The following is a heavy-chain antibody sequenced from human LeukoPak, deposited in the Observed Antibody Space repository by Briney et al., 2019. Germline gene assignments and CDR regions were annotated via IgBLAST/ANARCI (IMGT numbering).Heavy chain of an antibody. Sequence: SQTLSLTCTVSGGSISSGGYYWSWIRQHPGKGLEWIGYIYYSGSTYYNPSLKSRVTISVDTSKNQFSLKLSSVTAADTAVYYCATGTGYYPIDYWGQGTLVTVSS. CDR2: IYYSGST. J-gene: IGHJ4*02. D-gene: IGHD3/OR15-3a*01. CDR3: ATGTGYYPIDY. V-gene: IGHV4-31*03. CDR1: GGSISSGGYY.